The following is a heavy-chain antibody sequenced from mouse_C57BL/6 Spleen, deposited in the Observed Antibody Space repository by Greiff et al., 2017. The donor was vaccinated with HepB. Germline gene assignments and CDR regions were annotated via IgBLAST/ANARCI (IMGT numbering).Heavy chain of an antibody. CDR3: ALYDCYLFAY. D-gene: IGHD2-3*01. Sequence: VQLQQPGAELVKPGASVKLSCKASGYTFTSYWMHWVKKRPGQGLEWIGMIHPNSGSTNYNEKFKSKATMTVDKSSSTAYMQLSSLTSEDSAVYYCALYDCYLFAYWGQGTLVTVSA. CDR2: IHPNSGST. CDR1: GYTFTSYW. V-gene: IGHV1-64*01. J-gene: IGHJ3*01.